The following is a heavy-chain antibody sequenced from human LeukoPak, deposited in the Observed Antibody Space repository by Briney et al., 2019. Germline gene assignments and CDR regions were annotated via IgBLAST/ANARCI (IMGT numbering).Heavy chain of an antibody. CDR2: IIPIFGTA. J-gene: IGHJ4*02. CDR1: GGTFSSYA. CDR3: ARGTMVRGVRYFDY. D-gene: IGHD3-10*01. Sequence: SVKVSCKASGGTFSSYAISWVRQAPGQGLEWMGGIIPIFGTANYAQKFQGRVTITTDESTSTAYMELSSLRSEDTAVYYCARGTMVRGVRYFDYWSQGTLVTVSS. V-gene: IGHV1-69*05.